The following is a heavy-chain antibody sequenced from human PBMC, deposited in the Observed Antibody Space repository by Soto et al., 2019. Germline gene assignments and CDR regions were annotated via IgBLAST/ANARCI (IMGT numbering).Heavy chain of an antibody. D-gene: IGHD6-19*01. CDR2: INAGNGNT. V-gene: IGHV1-3*01. CDR1: GYTFTSYA. CDR3: ARDVGSGWYFLAY. J-gene: IGHJ4*02. Sequence: ASVKVSCKASGYTFTSYAMHWVRQAPGQRLEWMGWINAGNGNTKYSQKFQGRVTITRDTSASTAYMELSSLRSEDTAVYYCARDVGSGWYFLAYWGQGTLVTVS.